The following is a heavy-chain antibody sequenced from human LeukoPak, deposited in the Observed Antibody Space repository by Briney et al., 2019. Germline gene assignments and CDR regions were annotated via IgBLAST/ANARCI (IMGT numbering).Heavy chain of an antibody. D-gene: IGHD6-13*01. CDR1: GFTLRSYT. V-gene: IGHV3-30*02. CDR3: ASGGPPGIAAAGFDY. CDR2: IRYDGTNK. J-gene: IGHJ4*02. Sequence: GGSLRLSCAASGFTLRSYTMNWVRQAPGKGLEWVAFIRYDGTNKYYADSVKGRLTISRDNSKNTLYLQMSSLRAEDTAVYYCASGGPPGIAAAGFDYWGQGTLVTVSS.